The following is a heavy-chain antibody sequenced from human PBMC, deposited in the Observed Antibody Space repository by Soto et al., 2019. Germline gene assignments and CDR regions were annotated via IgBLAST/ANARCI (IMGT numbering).Heavy chain of an antibody. CDR2: IKSKTACGTT. D-gene: IGHD5-18*01. J-gene: IGHJ4*02. V-gene: IGHV3-15*01. CDR3: STDQLGYSYGYGFDY. Sequence: EVQLVESGGGLVKPGGSLRLSCAASGFTFSTAWMSWVRQAPGKGLEWVGRIKSKTACGTTDYAAPVKGRFTISRDDSKNTLNLQMNSLKAVNTAVYYCSTDQLGYSYGYGFDYWGQGTLVNVSS. CDR1: GFTFSTAW.